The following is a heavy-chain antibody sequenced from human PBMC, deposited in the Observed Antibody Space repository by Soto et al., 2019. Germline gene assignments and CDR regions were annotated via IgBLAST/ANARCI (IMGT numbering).Heavy chain of an antibody. CDR1: GGSISSSSYY. V-gene: IGHV4-39*01. CDR3: ARLLGRAENTTIVVVTPNWFDP. CDR2: IYYSGST. J-gene: IGHJ5*02. Sequence: SETLSLTCTVSGGSISSSSYYWGWIRQPPGKGLEWIGSIYYSGSTYYNPSLKSRVTISVDTSKNQFSLKLSSVTAADTAVYYCARLLGRAENTTIVVVTPNWFDPWGQGTQVTVSS. D-gene: IGHD3-22*01.